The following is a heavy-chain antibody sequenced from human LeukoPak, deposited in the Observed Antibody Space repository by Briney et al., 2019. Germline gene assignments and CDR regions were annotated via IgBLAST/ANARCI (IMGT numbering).Heavy chain of an antibody. D-gene: IGHD3-22*01. J-gene: IGHJ1*01. Sequence: SETLSLTCTVSGGSISSYYWSWIRQPPGKGLEWIGYIYYSGSTNYNPSLKSRVTISVDTSKNQFSLKLSSVTAADTAVYYCARDSGYYDSSGYYPVEFQHWGQGTLVTVSS. V-gene: IGHV4-59*01. CDR2: IYYSGST. CDR3: ARDSGYYDSSGYYPVEFQH. CDR1: GGSISSYY.